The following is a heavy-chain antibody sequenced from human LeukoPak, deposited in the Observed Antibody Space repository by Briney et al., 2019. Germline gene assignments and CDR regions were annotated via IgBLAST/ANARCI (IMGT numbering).Heavy chain of an antibody. V-gene: IGHV4-34*01. Sequence: SETLSLTCAVYGGSFSGYYWSWIRQPPGKGLEWIGEINHSGSTNYNPSLKSRVTISVDTSKNQFSLKLSSVTAADTAVYYCARAGGYCSGGSCPRVGYYFDYWGQGTLVTVSS. J-gene: IGHJ4*02. CDR1: GGSFSGYY. CDR3: ARAGGYCSGGSCPRVGYYFDY. D-gene: IGHD2-15*01. CDR2: INHSGST.